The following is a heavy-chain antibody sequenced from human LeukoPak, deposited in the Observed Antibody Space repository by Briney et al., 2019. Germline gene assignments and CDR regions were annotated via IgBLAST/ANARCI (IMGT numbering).Heavy chain of an antibody. D-gene: IGHD3-22*01. CDR1: GYTFTGYY. Sequence: ASVKVSCKASGYTFTGYYMHWVRQAPGQGLEWMGWINPNSGGTNYAQKFQGRVTMTRDTSISTAYMELSRLRSDDTAVYYCARGHITPTYYYDSSGYYYGYWGQGTLVTVSS. J-gene: IGHJ4*02. V-gene: IGHV1-2*02. CDR3: ARGHITPTYYYDSSGYYYGY. CDR2: INPNSGGT.